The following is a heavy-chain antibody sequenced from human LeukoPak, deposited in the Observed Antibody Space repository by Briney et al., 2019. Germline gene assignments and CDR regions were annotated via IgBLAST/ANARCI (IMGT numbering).Heavy chain of an antibody. Sequence: GASVKVSCKASGYTFSSSYMHWVRQAPGQGLEWMGIINLIGGTTSYAQKFQGRVTMTRDMPTSTVYMELSSLMSEDTAVYYCAXXXXXTXSTSSKANYFDYWGQGTLVTVSS. CDR2: INLIGGTT. D-gene: IGHD6-6*01. V-gene: IGHV1-46*01. CDR3: AXXXXXTXSTSSKANYFDY. J-gene: IGHJ4*02. CDR1: GYTFSSSY.